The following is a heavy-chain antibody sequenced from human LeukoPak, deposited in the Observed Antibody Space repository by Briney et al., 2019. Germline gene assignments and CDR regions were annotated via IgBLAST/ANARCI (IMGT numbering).Heavy chain of an antibody. D-gene: IGHD3-10*01. Sequence: SETLSLTCTVSGGSINNDYWSWIRQPPGKGLEWIGYLSYSGSTSYNPSLKRRVTISADTSKNQFSLKMNSVTAADTAVYYCARSLPRSSYGNFDYWGQGTLVTVSP. J-gene: IGHJ4*02. CDR1: GGSINNDY. V-gene: IGHV4-59*01. CDR3: ARSLPRSSYGNFDY. CDR2: LSYSGST.